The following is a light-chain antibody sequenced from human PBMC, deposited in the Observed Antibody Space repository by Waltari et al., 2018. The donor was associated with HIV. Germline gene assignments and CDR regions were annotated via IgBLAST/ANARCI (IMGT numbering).Light chain of an antibody. CDR2: GNS. Sequence: QSVLTQPPSVSGAQGQRVTISCTGSSSNIGAGYDVHWYQQLPGTAPKLLIYGNSNRPSGVPDRFSGSKSGTSASLAITGLQAEDEADYYCQSYDSSLSVWVFGGGTKLTVL. CDR3: QSYDSSLSVWV. J-gene: IGLJ3*02. V-gene: IGLV1-40*01. CDR1: SSNIGAGYD.